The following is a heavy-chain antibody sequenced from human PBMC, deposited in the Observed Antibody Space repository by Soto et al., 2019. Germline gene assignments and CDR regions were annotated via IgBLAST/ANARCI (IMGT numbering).Heavy chain of an antibody. J-gene: IGHJ4*02. CDR3: AKLGGSIKIFGVVIKQASY. D-gene: IGHD3-3*01. V-gene: IGHV3-23*01. Sequence: PWETXRLSCSASGLTFITYSMTLVRQAPGKGLEWVSAISGSGGSTYYADSVKGRLTISRENSNNTMYLQMNSMRVEDMALYYCAKLGGSIKIFGVVIKQASYWGQGTLVTVSS. CDR2: ISGSGGST. CDR1: GLTFITYS.